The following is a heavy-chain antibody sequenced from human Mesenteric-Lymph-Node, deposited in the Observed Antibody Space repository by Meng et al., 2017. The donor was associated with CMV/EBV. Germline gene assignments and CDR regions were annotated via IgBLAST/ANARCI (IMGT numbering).Heavy chain of an antibody. V-gene: IGHV3-7*01. CDR3: AATGYSYSSTLYFQH. J-gene: IGHJ1*01. D-gene: IGHD5-18*01. CDR2: IKQDGSEK. CDR1: GFTSSSYW. Sequence: GESLKISCAASGFTSSSYWMSWVRQAPGKGLEWVANIKQDGSEKYYVDSVKGRFTISRDNAKNSLYLQMNSLRAEDTAVYYCAATGYSYSSTLYFQHWGQGTLVTVSS.